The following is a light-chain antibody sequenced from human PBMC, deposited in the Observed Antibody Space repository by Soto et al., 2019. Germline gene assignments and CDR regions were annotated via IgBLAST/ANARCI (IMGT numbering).Light chain of an antibody. CDR2: EVR. J-gene: IGLJ3*02. CDR1: SSDVGGYKF. Sequence: QSALTQHASVSGSPGQSITISCTGTSSDVGGYKFVSWYQQHPGKAPKLMVYEVRNRPSGVSNRFSGSKSGNTASLTISGLQAEDEADYYCSSYTTSSTRVFGGGTQLTVL. V-gene: IGLV2-14*01. CDR3: SSYTTSSTRV.